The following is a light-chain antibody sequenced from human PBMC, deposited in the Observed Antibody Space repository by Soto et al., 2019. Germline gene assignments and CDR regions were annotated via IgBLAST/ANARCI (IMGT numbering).Light chain of an antibody. V-gene: IGLV2-8*01. CDR1: SSDVGGYNY. CDR2: EVS. Sequence: QSALTQPPSASGSPGQSVTISCTGTSSDVGGYNYVSWYQQHPGKAPKLMIYEVSKRSSGVPDRFSGSKSGNTASLTVSGLQAEDEADYYCGPYAGSNKEVFGTGTKLTVL. CDR3: GPYAGSNKEV. J-gene: IGLJ1*01.